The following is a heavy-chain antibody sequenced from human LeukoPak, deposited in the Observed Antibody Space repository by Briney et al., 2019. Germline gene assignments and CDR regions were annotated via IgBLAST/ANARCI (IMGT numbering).Heavy chain of an antibody. CDR3: AKQPYNYYYLDV. CDR1: GLTFHDYA. Sequence: GGSLRLSCALSGLTFHDYAVTWVRQAPGKGLEWVSTIVGDSSKTYYADSVKGRFTISRDNSNYMLFLHMNSLRAEDTAIYYCAKQPYNYYYLDVWGKGTTVTVSS. D-gene: IGHD2-21*01. J-gene: IGHJ6*03. V-gene: IGHV3-23*01. CDR2: IVGDSSKT.